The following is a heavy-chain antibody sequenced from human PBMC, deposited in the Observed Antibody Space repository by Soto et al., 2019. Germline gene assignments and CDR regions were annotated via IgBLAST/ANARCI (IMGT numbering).Heavy chain of an antibody. V-gene: IGHV3-23*01. J-gene: IGHJ6*02. D-gene: IGHD1-26*01. Sequence: EVQLLESGGGLVQPGGSLRLSCAASGFAFSRYAMTWVRQAPGKGLEWVSAITGGGYATYYADSVKGRFTISRDDSKYALHLLMNSLRAEDTAVYYCAKDRGGSYGYGLAVWGQGTTVTVSS. CDR3: AKDRGGSYGYGLAV. CDR2: ITGGGYAT. CDR1: GFAFSRYA.